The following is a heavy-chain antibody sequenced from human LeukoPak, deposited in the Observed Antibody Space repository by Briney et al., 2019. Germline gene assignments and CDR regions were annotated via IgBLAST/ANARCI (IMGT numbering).Heavy chain of an antibody. J-gene: IGHJ4*02. CDR2: IYYSGST. CDR3: ARHPYDFWSGYIDY. CDR1: GGSISSYY. D-gene: IGHD3-3*01. Sequence: SETLSLTCTVSGGSISSYYWSWIRQPPGKGLEWIGYIYYSGSTNYNLSLKSRVTISVDTSKNQFSLKLSSVTAADTAVYYCARHPYDFWSGYIDYWGQGTLVTVSS. V-gene: IGHV4-59*08.